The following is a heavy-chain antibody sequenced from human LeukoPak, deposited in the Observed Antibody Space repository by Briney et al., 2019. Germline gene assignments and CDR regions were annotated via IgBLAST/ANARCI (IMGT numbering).Heavy chain of an antibody. V-gene: IGHV4-4*09. CDR1: GGSISSYY. Sequence: SETLSLTCTVSGGSISSYYWSWIRQPPGKGLEWIGYIYTSGSTNYNPSLKSRVTISVDTSKNQFSLKLSSVTAADTAVYYCARGPVYYYFDYWGQGTLVPVSS. CDR2: IYTSGST. J-gene: IGHJ4*02. D-gene: IGHD2-8*01. CDR3: ARGPVYYYFDY.